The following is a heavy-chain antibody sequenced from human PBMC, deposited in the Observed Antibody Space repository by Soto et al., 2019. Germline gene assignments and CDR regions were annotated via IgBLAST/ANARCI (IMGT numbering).Heavy chain of an antibody. D-gene: IGHD2-8*02. Sequence: SETLSLTCTVSGGSISSYYWSWIRQPPGEGLEWIGEINHSGSINYNPSLKSRVTISVDTSKNQFSLKLSSVTAADTAVYYCARDKITGLFDYWGQGTLVTVSS. CDR2: INHSGSI. CDR1: GGSISSYY. CDR3: ARDKITGLFDY. J-gene: IGHJ4*02. V-gene: IGHV4-34*01.